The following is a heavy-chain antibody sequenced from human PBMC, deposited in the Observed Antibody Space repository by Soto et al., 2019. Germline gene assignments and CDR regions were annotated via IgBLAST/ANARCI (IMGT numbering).Heavy chain of an antibody. V-gene: IGHV1-69*01. Sequence: QVQLVQSGAEVKKPGSSVKVSCKASGGTFSSYAISWVRQAPGQGLEWMGGIIPIFGTANYAKKFQGRVTITADESTSTADMELSSLRSADTAVYYCACSTTIQLSWFHPWGQGTQVTVSS. J-gene: IGHJ5*02. D-gene: IGHD2-2*01. CDR2: IIPIFGTA. CDR1: GGTFSSYA. CDR3: ACSTTIQLSWFHP.